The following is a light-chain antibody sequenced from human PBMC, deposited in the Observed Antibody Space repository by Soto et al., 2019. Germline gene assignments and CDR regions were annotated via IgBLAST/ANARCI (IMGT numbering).Light chain of an antibody. CDR3: QQYGSSGT. CDR1: QSVSNNY. CDR2: GAS. Sequence: EIVLTQSTGTLARSAGEVATLACRASQSVSNNYLAWYQQKPGQAPRLLIYGASNRATGIPDRFSGSGSGTDFTLTISRLEPEDFAVYYCQQYGSSGTFGQGTKVDI. V-gene: IGKV3-20*01. J-gene: IGKJ1*01.